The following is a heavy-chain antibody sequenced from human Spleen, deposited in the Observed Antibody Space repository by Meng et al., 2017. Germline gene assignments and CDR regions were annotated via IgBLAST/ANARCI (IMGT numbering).Heavy chain of an antibody. V-gene: IGHV3-74*01. Sequence: LSLTCAASGFTFSSYWMHWVRQAPGKGLVWVSRINSDGSSTSYADSVKGRFTIPRDNAKNTLYLQMNSLGAEDTAVYYCARDWAVQLVFVDYWGQGTLVTVSS. D-gene: IGHD2-8*02. CDR3: ARDWAVQLVFVDY. J-gene: IGHJ4*02. CDR1: GFTFSSYW. CDR2: INSDGSST.